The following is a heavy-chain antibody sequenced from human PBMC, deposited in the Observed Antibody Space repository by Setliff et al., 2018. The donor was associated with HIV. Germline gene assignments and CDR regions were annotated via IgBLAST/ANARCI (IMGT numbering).Heavy chain of an antibody. CDR1: GFTFHKFT. CDR3: ARLDFFDSSTYPPYDS. Sequence: GGSLRLSCAASGFTFHKFTMSWVRQAPGKGLEWISFISSSSSPIYYADSVKGRFTISRDNAKNSLFLQMNSLRAEDTAMYYCARLDFFDSSTYPPYDSWGQGTLVTVSS. CDR2: ISSSSSPI. J-gene: IGHJ4*02. D-gene: IGHD3-22*01. V-gene: IGHV3-48*04.